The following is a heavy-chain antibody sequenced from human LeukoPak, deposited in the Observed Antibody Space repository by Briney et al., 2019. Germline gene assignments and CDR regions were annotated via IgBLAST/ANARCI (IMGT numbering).Heavy chain of an antibody. CDR1: GFTFSSYE. J-gene: IGHJ4*02. D-gene: IGHD6-19*01. Sequence: GGSLRLSCAASGFTFSSYEMNWVRQAPGKGLEWVSYISSRGGTIYYADSVKGRFTISRDNSKNTLYLRMNSLRVDDTAVYYCAKGSSSGWSKFDYWGQGTLVTVSS. CDR2: ISSRGGTI. CDR3: AKGSSSGWSKFDY. V-gene: IGHV3-48*03.